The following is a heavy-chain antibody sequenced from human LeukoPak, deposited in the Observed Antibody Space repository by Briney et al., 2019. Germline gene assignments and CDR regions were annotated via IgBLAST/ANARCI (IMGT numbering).Heavy chain of an antibody. D-gene: IGHD6-13*01. CDR3: ARDARGYSPWAEYFQH. Sequence: GGSLRLSCAASGFTFSSYSMNWVRQAPGKGLEWVSYISSSSSTIYYAGSVKGRFTISRDNAKNSLYLQMNSLRAEDTAVYYCARDARGYSPWAEYFQHWGQGTLVTVSS. CDR2: ISSSSSTI. CDR1: GFTFSSYS. J-gene: IGHJ1*01. V-gene: IGHV3-48*04.